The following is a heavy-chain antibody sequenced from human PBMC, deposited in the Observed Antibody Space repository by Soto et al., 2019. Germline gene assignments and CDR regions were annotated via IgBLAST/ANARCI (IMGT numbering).Heavy chain of an antibody. Sequence: EVQLLESGGGLVQRGGSLRLSCAASGFTFSSYSMSWVRQAPGKGLEWVSGIGDNSASACYAGSVKGRFTISRDTAKNTLYLQMNSLRAEDTAVYYCVKFEGIAFAYYYMDFWGKGTTVTVSS. CDR3: VKFEGIAFAYYYMDF. CDR2: IGDNSASA. J-gene: IGHJ6*03. V-gene: IGHV3-23*01. CDR1: GFTFSSYS.